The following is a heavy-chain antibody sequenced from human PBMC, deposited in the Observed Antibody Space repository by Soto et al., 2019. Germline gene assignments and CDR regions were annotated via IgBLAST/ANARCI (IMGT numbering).Heavy chain of an antibody. V-gene: IGHV1-18*01. CDR2: ITTYNGNR. CDR1: GYTFKNYG. J-gene: IGHJ4*02. CDR3: ARDAQPKGVAADGASDY. Sequence: ASVKVCCKASGYTFKNYGIKWVRQAPGRGLEWVGWITTYNGNRYSAEKFQGRVTMTTDTSTSTTYMELKSLTSDDTGVYYCARDAQPKGVAADGASDYWGQGTLVTVSS. D-gene: IGHD6-19*01.